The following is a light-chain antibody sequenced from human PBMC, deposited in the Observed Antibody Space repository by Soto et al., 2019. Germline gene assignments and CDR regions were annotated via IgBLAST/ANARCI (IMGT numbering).Light chain of an antibody. CDR1: DIGSKG. V-gene: IGLV3-21*01. Sequence: SYELTQPPSVSVAPGKTASTSCGGNDIGSKGVHWYQQKPGQAPVLVIYSDTDLPPVITERFSGSNSATLATLTISRVEAGDEADYYCQVWDSGSAHVVFGGGTKLTVL. CDR3: QVWDSGSAHVV. CDR2: SDT. J-gene: IGLJ2*01.